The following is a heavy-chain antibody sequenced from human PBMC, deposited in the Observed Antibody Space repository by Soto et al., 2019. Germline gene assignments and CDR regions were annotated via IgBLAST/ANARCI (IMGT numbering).Heavy chain of an antibody. V-gene: IGHV4-34*01. D-gene: IGHD2-2*01. CDR2: INHSGST. J-gene: IGHJ6*02. CDR3: ARGVYCSSTSCYWGMDV. CDR1: GGGSSVYD. Sequence: ADTLSLTSAVYGGGSSVYDWSWIRQPPGKGLEWIGEINHSGSTNYNPSLKSRVTISVDTSKNQFSLKLSTVTAADTAVYYCARGVYCSSTSCYWGMDVWGQGTTVTVSS.